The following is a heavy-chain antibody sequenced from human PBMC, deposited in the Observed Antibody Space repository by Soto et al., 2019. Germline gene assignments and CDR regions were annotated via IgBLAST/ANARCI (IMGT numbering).Heavy chain of an antibody. Sequence: GGSLRLSCAASGFTFSSYAMTWVRQAPGKGLEWVSTISGNGGYTYYSDSVRGRFTISRDNAKNTLYLQMNSLRADDTGLYYCTRGPRVSSTGTGAHWGQGTLVTVSS. CDR3: TRGPRVSSTGTGAH. J-gene: IGHJ4*02. CDR2: ISGNGGYT. D-gene: IGHD1-1*01. V-gene: IGHV3-23*01. CDR1: GFTFSSYA.